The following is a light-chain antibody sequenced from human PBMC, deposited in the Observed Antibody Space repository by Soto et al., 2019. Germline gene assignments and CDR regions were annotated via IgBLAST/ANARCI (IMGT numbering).Light chain of an antibody. CDR1: NIGSKS. CDR3: QVWDSSSDHGV. Sequence: SYELTQPHSVSVAPGKTARITCGGNNIGSKSVHWYQQKPGQAPVMVIYYDSDPPSGIPERFSGSNAGNTATLTISRVEAGDESDYYCQVWDSSSDHGVFGTGTKLTVL. V-gene: IGLV3-21*04. CDR2: YDS. J-gene: IGLJ1*01.